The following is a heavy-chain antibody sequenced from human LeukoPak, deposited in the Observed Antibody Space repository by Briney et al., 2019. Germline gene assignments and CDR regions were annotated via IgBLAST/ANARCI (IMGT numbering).Heavy chain of an antibody. J-gene: IGHJ4*02. CDR1: GFTFSSYW. CDR2: IKQDGSEK. D-gene: IGHD3-3*01. Sequence: GGSLRLSCAASGFTFSSYWMSWVRQAPGKGLEWVANIKQDGSEKYYVDSVKGRFTISRDNAKNSLYLQMNSLRAEDTAVYYCARVTYYDFWSGYYSDGRPYYFDYWGQGTLVTVSS. V-gene: IGHV3-7*01. CDR3: ARVTYYDFWSGYYSDGRPYYFDY.